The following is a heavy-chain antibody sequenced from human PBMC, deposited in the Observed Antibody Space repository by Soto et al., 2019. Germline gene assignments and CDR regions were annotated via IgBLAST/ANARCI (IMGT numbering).Heavy chain of an antibody. CDR2: IIPVLGVT. Sequence: QVQLVQSGAEVRKPGSSVEVSCMASGSTFSSYTVNWVRQAPGQGLEWIGRIIPVLGVTHYARRFQGRVTITADRSMQTADMELTSLTSEDTAVYYCASRRYCGVDCYNKFYYGMDVWGQGTTVTVSS. CDR1: GSTFSSYT. J-gene: IGHJ6*02. V-gene: IGHV1-69*02. CDR3: ASRRYCGVDCYNKFYYGMDV. D-gene: IGHD2-21*02.